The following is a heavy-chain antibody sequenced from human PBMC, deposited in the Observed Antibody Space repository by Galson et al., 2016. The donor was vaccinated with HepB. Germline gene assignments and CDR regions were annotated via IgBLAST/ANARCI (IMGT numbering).Heavy chain of an antibody. J-gene: IGHJ4*02. D-gene: IGHD2-8*02. CDR2: ISGSGGTT. CDR3: AKDLVGGYCSGGVCYASFDS. CDR1: GFNFDAYG. Sequence: SLRLSCAASGFNFDAYGMNWVRQAPGKGLEWVSIISGSGGTTYYADSVKGRFTVSRDNSKNTVYLQMSSLRGEDTAVYYCAKDLVGGYCSGGVCYASFDSWGQGTLVTVSS. V-gene: IGHV3-23*01.